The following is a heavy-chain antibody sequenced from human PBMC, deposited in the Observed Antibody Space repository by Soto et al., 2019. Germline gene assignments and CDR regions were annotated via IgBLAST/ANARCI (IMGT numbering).Heavy chain of an antibody. D-gene: IGHD3-3*01. CDR1: GYTFTGYY. V-gene: IGHV1-2*02. CDR2: ISPNSGGT. Sequence: ASVKVSCKASGYTFTGYYMHWVRQAPGQGLEWMGWISPNSGGTNYAQKLQGRVTMTRDTSISTAYMELSRLRSDDTAVYYCARDRKRLVTIFGVVPPPIDYWGQGTLVTVSS. CDR3: ARDRKRLVTIFGVVPPPIDY. J-gene: IGHJ4*02.